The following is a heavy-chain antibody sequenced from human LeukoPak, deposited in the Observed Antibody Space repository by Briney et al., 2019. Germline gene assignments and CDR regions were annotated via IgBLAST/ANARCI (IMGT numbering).Heavy chain of an antibody. CDR3: ARVLGDDYYDSSGYFGSRDY. V-gene: IGHV1-18*01. J-gene: IGHJ4*02. Sequence: GASVKVSCKASGYTFTSYGISWVRQAPGQGLEWMGWISAYNGNTNYAQKLQGRVTMTTDTSTSTAYMELRSLRSDDTAVYYCARVLGDDYYDSSGYFGSRDYWGQGTLVTVSS. CDR1: GYTFTSYG. CDR2: ISAYNGNT. D-gene: IGHD3-22*01.